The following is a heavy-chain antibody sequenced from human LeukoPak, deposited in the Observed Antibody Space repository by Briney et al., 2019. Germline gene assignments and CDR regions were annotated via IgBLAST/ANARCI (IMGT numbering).Heavy chain of an antibody. CDR2: IYSGGST. J-gene: IGHJ6*02. Sequence: GGSLRLSCAASGFTVSSNYMSWVRQAPGKGLEWVSVIYSGGSTYYADSVKGRFTISRDNSKNTLYLQMNSLRAEDTAVYYCARDPVVITVRKGHPYQYYYYGMDVWGQGTTVTVSS. D-gene: IGHD3-22*01. CDR3: ARDPVVITVRKGHPYQYYYYGMDV. V-gene: IGHV3-66*01. CDR1: GFTVSSNY.